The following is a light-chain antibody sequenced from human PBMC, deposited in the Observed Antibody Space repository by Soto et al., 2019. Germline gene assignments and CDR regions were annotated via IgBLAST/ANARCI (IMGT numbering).Light chain of an antibody. CDR3: KHGIQWPWT. J-gene: IGKJ1*01. V-gene: IGKV2-30*01. CDR2: YVS. CDR1: QSLVFLAGNTY. Sequence: DVVVTQSPLSLSVTLGQPASISCRSNQSLVFLAGNTYLNWFHQRPGQSPRRLIYYVSNRDSGVRDRVSGGGSGTEFTLKVSRVDAEDVGIYYCKHGIQWPWTFGRGIMVEIK.